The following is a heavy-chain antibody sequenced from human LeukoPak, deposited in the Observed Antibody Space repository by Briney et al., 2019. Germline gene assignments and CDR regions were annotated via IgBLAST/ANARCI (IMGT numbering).Heavy chain of an antibody. CDR3: ARGRGYCSSTSCYRRQYYCYYYMDV. V-gene: IGHV4-34*01. D-gene: IGHD2-2*01. J-gene: IGHJ6*03. CDR2: INHSGST. Sequence: SETLSLTCAVYGGSFSGYYWSWIRQPPGKGLEWIGEINHSGSTNYNPSLKSRVTISVATSKNQFSLKLSSVTAADTAVYYCARGRGYCSSTSCYRRQYYCYYYMDVWGKGTTVTGSS. CDR1: GGSFSGYY.